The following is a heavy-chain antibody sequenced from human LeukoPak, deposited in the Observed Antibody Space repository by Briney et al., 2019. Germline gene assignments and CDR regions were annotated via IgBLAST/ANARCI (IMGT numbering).Heavy chain of an antibody. D-gene: IGHD3-10*01. CDR2: ISSSGSTI. J-gene: IGHJ4*02. CDR1: GFTFSDYA. CDR3: ARVRFGAPPDY. Sequence: QPGRSLRLSCTASGFTFSDYAMHWVRQAPGKGLEWVSYISSSGSTIYYADSVKGRFTISRDNAKNSLYLQMNSLRAEDTAVYYCARVRFGAPPDYWGQGTLVTVSS. V-gene: IGHV3-48*03.